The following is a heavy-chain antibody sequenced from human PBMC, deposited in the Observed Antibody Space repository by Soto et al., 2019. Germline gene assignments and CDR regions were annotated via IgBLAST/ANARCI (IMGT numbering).Heavy chain of an antibody. D-gene: IGHD3-3*01. Sequence: GASVKVSCKASGYTFTSYDINWVRQATGQGLEWMGCMNPNSGNTGYAQKFQGRVTMTRNTSISTAYMELSSLRSEDTAVYYCARGLNYDFWSGSPDFYYYYYMDVWGKGTTVTVSS. V-gene: IGHV1-8*01. CDR1: GYTFTSYD. CDR2: MNPNSGNT. J-gene: IGHJ6*03. CDR3: ARGLNYDFWSGSPDFYYYYYMDV.